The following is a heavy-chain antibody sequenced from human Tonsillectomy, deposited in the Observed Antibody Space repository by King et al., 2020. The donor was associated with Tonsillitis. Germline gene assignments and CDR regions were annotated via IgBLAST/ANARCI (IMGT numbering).Heavy chain of an antibody. CDR1: GYTLTGYY. CDR3: ARDSAVAGPPFDY. CDR2: INPNSGGT. J-gene: IGHJ4*02. D-gene: IGHD6-19*01. V-gene: IGHV1-2*02. Sequence: VQLVESGAEVKKPGASVKVSCTASGYTLTGYYMHWVRQAPGQGLEWMGWINPNSGGTNYAQKFQGRVTMTRDTSISTAYMELSRLRSDDTAVYYCARDSAVAGPPFDYWGQGTLVTVSS.